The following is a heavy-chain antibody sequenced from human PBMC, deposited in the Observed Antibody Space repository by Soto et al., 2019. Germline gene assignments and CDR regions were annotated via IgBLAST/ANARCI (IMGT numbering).Heavy chain of an antibody. J-gene: IGHJ4*02. CDR1: NDSVDNTNYF. Sequence: PWETLSLTCTVSNDSVDNTNYFWSWIRQSPGKGLEWIAYVYYTGTTDYNPSFKSRVSMSIDTSKNQFSLKVNSLTAADTAVYFCARGRIMWAQYFFTYWGQGVPVTVSS. D-gene: IGHD3-16*01. CDR2: VYYTGTT. CDR3: ARGRIMWAQYFFTY. V-gene: IGHV4-61*01.